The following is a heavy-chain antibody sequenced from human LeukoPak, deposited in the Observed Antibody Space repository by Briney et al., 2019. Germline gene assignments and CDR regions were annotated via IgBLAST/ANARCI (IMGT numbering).Heavy chain of an antibody. Sequence: SVKVSCKASGGTFSSYAISWVRQAPGQGLEWMGRIIPILGIASYAQKFQGRVTITADKSTSTAYMELSSLRSEDTAVYYCATSNSSGYLSLDYWGQGTLVTVSS. V-gene: IGHV1-69*04. J-gene: IGHJ4*02. CDR1: GGTFSSYA. CDR3: ATSNSSGYLSLDY. D-gene: IGHD3-22*01. CDR2: IIPILGIA.